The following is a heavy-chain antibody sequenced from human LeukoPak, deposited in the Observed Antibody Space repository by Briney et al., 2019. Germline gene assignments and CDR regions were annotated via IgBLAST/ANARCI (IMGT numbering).Heavy chain of an antibody. V-gene: IGHV3-30*18. J-gene: IGHJ4*02. CDR2: ISYDGSNT. CDR3: AKDSGGTHYYDSSAYGRTNNFDY. D-gene: IGHD3-22*01. Sequence: LTGGSLRLSCAASGFTFSHYAMHWVRQAPGKGLDWVSVISYDGSNTYYADSVKGRFTISRDNSKSTLYLQMNSLRAEDTAVYYCAKDSGGTHYYDSSAYGRTNNFDYWGQGTLITVSS. CDR1: GFTFSHYA.